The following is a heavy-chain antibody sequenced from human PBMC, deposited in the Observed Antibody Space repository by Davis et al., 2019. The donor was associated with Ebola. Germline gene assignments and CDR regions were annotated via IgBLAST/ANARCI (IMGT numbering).Heavy chain of an antibody. CDR1: GFTFSSYG. CDR3: ARDPLRSGSLSMDV. CDR2: ISYDGSNK. D-gene: IGHD2-15*01. J-gene: IGHJ6*02. Sequence: GESLKISCAASGFTFSSYGMHWVRQAPGKGLEWVAVISYDGSNKYYADSVKGRFTISRDNSKNTLYLQTNSLRAEDTAVYYCARDPLRSGSLSMDVWGQGTTVTVSS. V-gene: IGHV3-30*03.